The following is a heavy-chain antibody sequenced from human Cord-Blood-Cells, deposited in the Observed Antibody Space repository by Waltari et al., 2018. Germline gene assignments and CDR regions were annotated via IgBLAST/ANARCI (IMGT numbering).Heavy chain of an antibody. CDR3: TTEGDSSSSYYYYYYMDV. Sequence: EVQLVESGGGLVKPGGSLRLSCAASGFTFSNAWMSWVRQAPGTGLEWVGRIKSKTDGGTTDYAAPVKGRFTISRDDSKNTLYLQMNSLKTEDTAVYYCTTEGDSSSSYYYYYYMDVWGKGTTVTVSS. V-gene: IGHV3-15*01. J-gene: IGHJ6*03. CDR1: GFTFSNAW. D-gene: IGHD6-6*01. CDR2: IKSKTDGGTT.